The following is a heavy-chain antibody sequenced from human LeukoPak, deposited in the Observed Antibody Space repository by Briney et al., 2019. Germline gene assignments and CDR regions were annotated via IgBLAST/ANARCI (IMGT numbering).Heavy chain of an antibody. CDR3: ARDSGAAKGYYYYYMDV. Sequence: GASVKVSYEASGYTFTSYYMHWVRQAPGQGLEWMGIINPSGGSTSYAQKFQGRVTMTRDTSTSTVYMEPSSLRSEDTAVYYCARDSGAAKGYYYYYMDVWGKGTTVTVSS. D-gene: IGHD3-10*01. J-gene: IGHJ6*03. V-gene: IGHV1-46*01. CDR2: INPSGGST. CDR1: GYTFTSYY.